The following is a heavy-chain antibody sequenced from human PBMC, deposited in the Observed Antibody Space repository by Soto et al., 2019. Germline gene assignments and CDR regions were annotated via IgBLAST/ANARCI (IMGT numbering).Heavy chain of an antibody. CDR1: GFTFSDYY. D-gene: IGHD3-3*01. CDR2: ISSSSIYT. J-gene: IGHJ5*02. Sequence: PGGSLRLSCAASGFTFSDYYMSWIRQAPGKGLEWVSYISSSSIYTNYADSVKGRFTISRDNAKNSLYLQMNSLRAEDTAVYYCARDDPLSSYYDFWSGYYGGKKGPRSWFDPWGQGTLVTVSS. V-gene: IGHV3-11*06. CDR3: ARDDPLSSYYDFWSGYYGGKKGPRSWFDP.